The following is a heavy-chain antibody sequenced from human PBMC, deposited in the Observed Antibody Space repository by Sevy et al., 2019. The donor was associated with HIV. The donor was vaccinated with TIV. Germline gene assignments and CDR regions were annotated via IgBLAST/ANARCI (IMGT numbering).Heavy chain of an antibody. CDR3: ARGGERVIPSPVLGLGPWTKYWYFDL. CDR1: VGSFSNYY. CDR2: INHSGST. Sequence: SETLSLTCAVYVGSFSNYYWTWIRQPPDKGLEWIGEINHSGSTNYNPSLKSRVTMSVDTSKNQVSLKLSSVTAADTAISYCARGGERVIPSPVLGLGPWTKYWYFDLWGRGTLVTVSS. J-gene: IGHJ2*01. V-gene: IGHV4-34*01. D-gene: IGHD3-16*02.